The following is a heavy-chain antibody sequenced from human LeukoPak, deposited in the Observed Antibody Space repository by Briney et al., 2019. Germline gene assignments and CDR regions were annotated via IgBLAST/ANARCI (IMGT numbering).Heavy chain of an antibody. Sequence: PSETLSLTCTVSGGSISSYYWNWIRQPPGKGLEWIGYIYYSGSTNYNPSLTSRVTISVDTSKNQFSLNLNSVTAADTAVYYCARDVRPLIHAFDIWGQGTVVTVSS. J-gene: IGHJ3*02. V-gene: IGHV4-59*01. CDR2: IYYSGST. CDR1: GGSISSYY. CDR3: ARDVRPLIHAFDI.